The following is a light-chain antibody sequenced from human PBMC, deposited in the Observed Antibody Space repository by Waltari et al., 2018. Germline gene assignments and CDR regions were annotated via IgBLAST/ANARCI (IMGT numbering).Light chain of an antibody. CDR1: RGPTTYA. CDR3: QTWGTGIRV. CDR2: LKSDGTH. V-gene: IGLV4-69*01. J-gene: IGLJ3*02. Sequence: QLVLPTSPSASASLGAPVKRTCTLGRGPTTYALAWHHPQPEKGTRYLMKLKSDGTHRKGAGIPDCFSGSSSGAERYLTIASLQSEDEADYYCQTWGTGIRVFGGGTKLTVL.